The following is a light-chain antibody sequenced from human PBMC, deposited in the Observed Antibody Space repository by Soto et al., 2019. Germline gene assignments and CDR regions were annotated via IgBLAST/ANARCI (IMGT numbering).Light chain of an antibody. CDR2: GAS. J-gene: IGKJ4*01. V-gene: IGKV3D-20*02. Sequence: EIVLTQSPGTLSLSPGERATLSCRASQSVSSSDLAWYQQKPGQAPRLLIYGASSRATGIPDRFSGSGSGTDFTLTISGLEPEDSAAYYCQQRSNWPPVTFGGGTKVDIK. CDR3: QQRSNWPPVT. CDR1: QSVSSSD.